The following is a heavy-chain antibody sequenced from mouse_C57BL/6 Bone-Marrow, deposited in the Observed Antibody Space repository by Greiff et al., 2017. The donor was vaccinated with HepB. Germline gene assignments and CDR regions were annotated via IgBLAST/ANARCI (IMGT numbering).Heavy chain of an antibody. CDR1: GYTFTSYG. CDR2: IYPRSGNT. D-gene: IGHD2-2*01. CDR3: ARRKGLRRLAY. J-gene: IGHJ3*01. V-gene: IGHV1-81*01. Sequence: QVQLQQSGAELARPGASVKLSCKASGYTFTSYGISWVKQRTGQGLEWIGEIYPRSGNTYYNEKFKGKATLTADKSSSTAYRELRSLTSEDSAVYFCARRKGLRRLAYWGQGTLVTVSA.